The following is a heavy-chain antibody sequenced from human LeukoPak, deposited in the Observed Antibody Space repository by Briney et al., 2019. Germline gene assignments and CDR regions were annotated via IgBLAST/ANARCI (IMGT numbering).Heavy chain of an antibody. D-gene: IGHD6-13*01. CDR2: IYTSGTT. Sequence: PSETLSLTCTVSGGSISNYYWSWIRQPAGKGLEWIGRIYTSGTTNYNPSLKSRVTMSVDTSKDQFSLKLSSVTAADTAVYYCARDAPYSNSWLGYWGQGTLVTVSS. J-gene: IGHJ4*02. V-gene: IGHV4-4*07. CDR1: GGSISNYY. CDR3: ARDAPYSNSWLGY.